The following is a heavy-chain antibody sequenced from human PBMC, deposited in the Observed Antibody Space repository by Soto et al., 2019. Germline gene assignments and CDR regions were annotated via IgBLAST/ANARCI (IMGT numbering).Heavy chain of an antibody. Sequence: GASVKVSCKVSGYTFTSFGISWVRQAPGQGLEWMGWISAYNGNTNYAQKLQGRVTMTTDTSTSTAYMELRSLRSDDTAVYYCARDLGYSGYDYVLGWFDPWGQGTLVTVSS. J-gene: IGHJ5*02. D-gene: IGHD5-12*01. CDR3: ARDLGYSGYDYVLGWFDP. CDR1: GYTFTSFG. CDR2: ISAYNGNT. V-gene: IGHV1-18*04.